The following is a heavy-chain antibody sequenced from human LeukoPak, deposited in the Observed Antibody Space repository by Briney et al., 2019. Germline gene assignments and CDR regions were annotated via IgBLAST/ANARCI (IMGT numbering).Heavy chain of an antibody. V-gene: IGHV3-74*01. CDR3: ARVEVGPGWFDP. CDR1: GFTFSSYW. CDR2: INSDGSST. D-gene: IGHD1-26*01. Sequence: GGSLRLSCAASGFTFSSYWMHWVRQAPGKGLVWVSRINSDGSSTSYADSVKGRFTISRDNAKNTLYLQMNSLRAEDTAVYYRARVEVGPGWFDPWGQGTLVTVSS. J-gene: IGHJ5*02.